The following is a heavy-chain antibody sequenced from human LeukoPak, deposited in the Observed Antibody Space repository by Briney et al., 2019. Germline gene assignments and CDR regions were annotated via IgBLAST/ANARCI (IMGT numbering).Heavy chain of an antibody. Sequence: SQTLSLTCTVSGGSISSGDYSWTWSRQPPGKGLEWIGYIYYSGRTYYNPSLKSRVVIPVDTSTNLFSLKLSSVTAADTAVYYCATIKDIRSYYYLDVWGKGTTITVSS. V-gene: IGHV4-30-4*08. CDR1: GGSISSGDYS. J-gene: IGHJ6*03. D-gene: IGHD5-12*01. CDR3: ATIKDIRSYYYLDV. CDR2: IYYSGRT.